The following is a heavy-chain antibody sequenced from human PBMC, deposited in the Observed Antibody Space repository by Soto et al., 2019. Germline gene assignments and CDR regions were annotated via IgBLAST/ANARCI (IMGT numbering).Heavy chain of an antibody. D-gene: IGHD3-22*01. V-gene: IGHV4-30-4*08. CDR3: ARRGIYYYDWSGSGILRDFDY. Sequence: TLTFPGTVSGSTISSGGYYWSWIRQPPGQSLWLIKYKNYSGSTSHIPLHKNRVTISVDKSKNQFSLKLTSVTAVGAAVYYRARRGIYYYDWSGSGILRDFDYWGQGSLVTV. CDR1: GSTISSGGYY. CDR2: KNYSGST. J-gene: IGHJ4*02.